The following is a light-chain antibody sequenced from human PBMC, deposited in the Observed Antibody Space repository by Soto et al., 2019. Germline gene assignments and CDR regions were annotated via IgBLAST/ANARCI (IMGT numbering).Light chain of an antibody. CDR3: CSYAGGYTDL. CDR2: DVA. Sequence: QSVLTQPRSVSGSPGQSVTISCTGTGNDVGAYNYVSWYQQHPGRPPNLMIYDVARWPSGVLDRFSGAKSGNTASLTISGFQAEDEADYFCCSYAGGYTDLFGTVTKV. CDR1: GNDVGAYNY. J-gene: IGLJ1*01. V-gene: IGLV2-11*01.